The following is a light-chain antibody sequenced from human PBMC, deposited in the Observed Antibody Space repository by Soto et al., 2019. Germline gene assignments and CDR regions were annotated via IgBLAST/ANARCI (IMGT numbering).Light chain of an antibody. V-gene: IGLV2-14*01. CDR1: SSDVGGYNY. CDR3: SSYTSSSTLV. CDR2: HVS. Sequence: QSALTQPASVSGSPGQSITLSCTGTSSDVGGYNYVSWYQQHPGKAPKLMIYHVSNRPSGVSNRFSGSKSGNTASLTISGLQAEDEADYYCSSYTSSSTLVFGGGTKLTVL. J-gene: IGLJ2*01.